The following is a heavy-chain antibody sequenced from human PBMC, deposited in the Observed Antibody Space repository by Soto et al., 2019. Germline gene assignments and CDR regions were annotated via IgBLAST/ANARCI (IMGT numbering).Heavy chain of an antibody. D-gene: IGHD3-22*01. CDR1: GFTFSSYG. CDR2: ISYDGSNK. J-gene: IGHJ4*02. V-gene: IGHV3-30*18. Sequence: GGSLRLSCAASGFTFSSYGMHWVRQAPGKGLEWVAVISYDGSNKYYADSVKGRFTISRDNSKNTVYLQTNSLRAEDTAVYYCAKDTYYHDSSGYYVFEYWGQGTLVTVSS. CDR3: AKDTYYHDSSGYYVFEY.